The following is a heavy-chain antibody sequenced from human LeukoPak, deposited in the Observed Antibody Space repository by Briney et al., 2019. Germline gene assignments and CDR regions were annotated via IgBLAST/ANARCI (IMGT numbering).Heavy chain of an antibody. CDR2: TRDKANSYTT. D-gene: IGHD5-12*01. CDR3: ARGDGYDRRSSEY. V-gene: IGHV3-72*01. CDR1: GFTFSDHY. Sequence: PGGSLRLSCAASGFTFSDHYMDWVRQAPGKGLEWVGRTRDKANSYTTEYAASVKGRFTISRDASKTSLYLQMNSLKTEDTAVYYCARGDGYDRRSSEYWGQGTLVTVSS. J-gene: IGHJ4*02.